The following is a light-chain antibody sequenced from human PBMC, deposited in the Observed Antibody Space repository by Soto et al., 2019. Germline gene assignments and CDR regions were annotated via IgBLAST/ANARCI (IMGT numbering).Light chain of an antibody. Sequence: QSVLTQPPSASGSPGQSVTISCTGTSSDVGAYNYVSWYQQHPGKAPKLLIYEVSERPSGVPDRFSGSKSGDTASLTVSGLQAEDEADYYCQSYDSGVTGSVFGTGTKVTVL. CDR3: QSYDSGVTGSV. J-gene: IGLJ1*01. CDR2: EVS. V-gene: IGLV2-8*01. CDR1: SSDVGAYNY.